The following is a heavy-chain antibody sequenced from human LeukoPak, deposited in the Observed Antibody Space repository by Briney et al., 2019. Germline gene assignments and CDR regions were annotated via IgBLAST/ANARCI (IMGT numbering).Heavy chain of an antibody. CDR1: GFTLSSYA. CDR2: IFPSGGEI. V-gene: IGHV3-23*01. D-gene: IGHD2-8*02. CDR3: ATYRQVLLPFES. J-gene: IGHJ4*02. Sequence: GGSLRLSCAASGFTLSSYAMSWVRQGPGKGLEWVSSIFPSGGEIHYADSVRGRFTISRDNSKSTLSLQMNSLRAEDTAIYYCATYRQVLLPFESWGQGTLVTVSS.